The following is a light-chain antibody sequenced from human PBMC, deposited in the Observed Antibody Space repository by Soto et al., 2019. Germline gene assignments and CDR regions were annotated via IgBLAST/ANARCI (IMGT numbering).Light chain of an antibody. J-gene: IGLJ1*01. CDR2: DND. CDR1: SSNIGNNY. Sequence: QSVLTQPPSVSAAPGQRVSISCSGSSSNIGNNYVSWYQQLPGTAPKLLIYDNDKRPSGIPDRFSGSKSGTSATLGITGLQTGDEADYCCGTWDNSLNAYVFGAGTKVTV. CDR3: GTWDNSLNAYV. V-gene: IGLV1-51*01.